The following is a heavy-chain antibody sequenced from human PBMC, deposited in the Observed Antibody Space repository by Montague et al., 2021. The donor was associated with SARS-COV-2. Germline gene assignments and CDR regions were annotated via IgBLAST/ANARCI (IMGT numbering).Heavy chain of an antibody. CDR3: ARTSIAAAGTAIDY. J-gene: IGHJ4*02. CDR1: GFSLSTCGMC. CDR2: XXWXXXK. V-gene: IGHV2-70*01. D-gene: IGHD6-13*01. Sequence: PALVKPTQTLTLTCTFSGFSLSTCGMCVSWIRQPPGKALEWLAXXXWXXXKYXSTSLKTRLTISKDTSKNQVVLTMTNMDPVDTATYYCARTSIAAAGTAIDYWGQGTLVTVSS.